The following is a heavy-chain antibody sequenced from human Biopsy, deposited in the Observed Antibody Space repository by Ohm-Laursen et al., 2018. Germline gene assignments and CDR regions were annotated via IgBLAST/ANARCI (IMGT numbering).Heavy chain of an antibody. V-gene: IGHV3-11*01. CDR3: GTDGAGSYNEN. D-gene: IGHD3-10*01. CDR2: ISGSGVTK. Sequence: SLRLSCAAPGFTFGDYYMSWIRQAPGKGLEWLSYISGSGVTKMYADSVKGRFTVTKDNAKNSLYLVMNNLTVEDTAVYYLGTDGAGSYNENWGQGTLVSVSS. J-gene: IGHJ4*02. CDR1: GFTFGDYY.